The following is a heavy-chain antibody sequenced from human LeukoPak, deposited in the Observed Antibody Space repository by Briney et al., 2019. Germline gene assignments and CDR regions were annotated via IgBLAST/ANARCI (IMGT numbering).Heavy chain of an antibody. D-gene: IGHD3-22*01. CDR3: ARFGYQGTWDAFDI. CDR1: GGSISSSSYY. CDR2: IYYSGIT. V-gene: IGHV4-61*05. Sequence: PSETLSLTCTVSGGSISSSSYYWRWIRQPPGKVRERNWYIYYSGITHYNPSLTIRVTISVDNAKNQFPLKQSYVTAAHFALLCCARFGYQGTWDAFDIWGQGTMVTVSS. J-gene: IGHJ3*02.